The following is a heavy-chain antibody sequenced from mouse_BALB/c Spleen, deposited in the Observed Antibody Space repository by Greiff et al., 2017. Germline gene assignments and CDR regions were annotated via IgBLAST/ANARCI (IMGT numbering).Heavy chain of an antibody. J-gene: IGHJ2*01. CDR3: ARNSPTGTVFDY. D-gene: IGHD4-1*02. Sequence: VKLVESGPGLVQPSQSLSITCTVSGFSLTSYGVHWVRQSPGKGLEWLGVIWSGGSTDYNAAFISRLSISKDNSKSQVFFKMNRLQANDTAIYYCARNSPTGTVFDYWGQGTTLTVSS. CDR2: IWSGGST. CDR1: GFSLTSYG. V-gene: IGHV2-2*02.